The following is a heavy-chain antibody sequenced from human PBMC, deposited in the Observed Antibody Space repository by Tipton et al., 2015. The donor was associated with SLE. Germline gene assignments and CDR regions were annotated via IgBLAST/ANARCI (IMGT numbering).Heavy chain of an antibody. CDR1: GYGFGSYY. CDR3: ARDHHLYYYYYKDV. D-gene: IGHD1-14*01. CDR2: INCGGGST. Sequence: QLVQSGPEVKKPGASVKISCKASGYGFGSYYMHWVRQAPGQGLEWMGMINCGGGSTTYAQKFQGRLTMTRDTSTSTVYMELSSLGSEDKAVDFCARDHHLYYYYYKDVWGKGTTVTVSS. J-gene: IGHJ6*03. V-gene: IGHV1-46*01.